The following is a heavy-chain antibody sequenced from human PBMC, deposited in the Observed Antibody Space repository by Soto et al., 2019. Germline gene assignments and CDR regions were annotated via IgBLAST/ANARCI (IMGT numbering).Heavy chain of an antibody. Sequence: QVQLVESGGGVVQPGRSLRLSCAASGFSFSSYGMHWVRQAPGKGLEWVAVISYDVTNKYYADYVKGRFTISRDNSKNTLYVQMNSLRAEDTAVYYCAKDLRIAVAGTDYFDSWGQGTLVTVSS. D-gene: IGHD6-19*01. CDR3: AKDLRIAVAGTDYFDS. CDR2: ISYDVTNK. CDR1: GFSFSSYG. J-gene: IGHJ4*02. V-gene: IGHV3-30*18.